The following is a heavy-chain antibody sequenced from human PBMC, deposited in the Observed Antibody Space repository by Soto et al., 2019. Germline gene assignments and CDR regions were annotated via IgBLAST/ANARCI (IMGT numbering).Heavy chain of an antibody. D-gene: IGHD6-13*01. CDR2: IYLSGST. CDR1: GGSISSGGYS. Sequence: QLQLQESGSGLVKPSQTLSLTCAVSGGSISSGGYSWSWIRQPPGKGLEWIGYIYLSGSTYYNPSLKSRVTISVDRSKNQFSLKLSSVTAADTAVYYCARATAAGHYYYGMDVWGQGTTVTVSS. J-gene: IGHJ6*02. V-gene: IGHV4-30-2*01. CDR3: ARATAAGHYYYGMDV.